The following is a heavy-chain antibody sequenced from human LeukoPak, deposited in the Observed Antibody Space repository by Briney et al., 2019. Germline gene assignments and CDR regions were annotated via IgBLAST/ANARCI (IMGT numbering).Heavy chain of an antibody. CDR2: IYHSGST. J-gene: IGHJ4*02. V-gene: IGHV4-38-2*02. CDR3: ARGDYYDSSGYYVDY. Sequence: SETLSLTCTVSGYSISSGYYWGWIRQPPGKGLEWIGSIYHSGSTYYNPSLKSRVTISVDTSKNQFSLKLSSVTAADTAAYYCARGDYYDSSGYYVDYWGQGTLVTVSS. CDR1: GYSISSGYY. D-gene: IGHD3-22*01.